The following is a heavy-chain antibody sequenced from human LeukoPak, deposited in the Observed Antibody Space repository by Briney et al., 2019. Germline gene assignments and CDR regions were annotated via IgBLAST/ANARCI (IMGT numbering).Heavy chain of an antibody. D-gene: IGHD5-18*01. CDR1: SGSINNHY. J-gene: IGHJ4*02. V-gene: IGHV4-59*11. CDR2: IYNSWNT. Sequence: PSETLSLTCIVSSGSINNHYWSWLRQPPGKGLEWIGYIYNSWNTNYNPSLQSQVTISMDASRKQFSLDLTSVTAADTAVYYCARDQIGYGLDYWGQGTLVTVSS. CDR3: ARDQIGYGLDY.